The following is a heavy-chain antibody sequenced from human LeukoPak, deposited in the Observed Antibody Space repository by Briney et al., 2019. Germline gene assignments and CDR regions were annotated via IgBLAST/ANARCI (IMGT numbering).Heavy chain of an antibody. D-gene: IGHD1-26*01. CDR2: INTYNGNT. CDR1: GYTFTNYG. J-gene: IGHJ4*02. CDR3: ARDLVDGVGAPGAY. V-gene: IGHV1-18*01. Sequence: GASVKVSCKASGYTFTNYGITWMRQAPGQGLEWMGWINTYNGNTNYAQKLQGRVTITTDTSTSTAYMERRSLRSHDTAGFYCARDLVDGVGAPGAYWGQGALVTVSS.